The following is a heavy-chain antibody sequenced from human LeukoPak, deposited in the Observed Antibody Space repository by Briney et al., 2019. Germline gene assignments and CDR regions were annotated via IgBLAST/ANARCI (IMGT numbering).Heavy chain of an antibody. J-gene: IGHJ1*01. D-gene: IGHD1-14*01. CDR1: GGSISSYY. V-gene: IGHV4-59*01. CDR3: ARARRKTGPFQH. CDR2: IYYSGST. Sequence: SETLSLTCTVSGGSISSYYWSWIRQPPGKGLEWIGYIYYSGSTNYNPSLKSRVTISVDTSKNQFSLKLSSVTAADTAVYYCARARRKTGPFQHWGQGTLVTVSS.